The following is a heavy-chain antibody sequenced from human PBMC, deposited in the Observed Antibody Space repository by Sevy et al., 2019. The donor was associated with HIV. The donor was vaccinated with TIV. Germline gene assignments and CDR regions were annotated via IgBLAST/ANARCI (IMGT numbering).Heavy chain of an antibody. Sequence: GESLKISCAASGFTFSSYAMHWVRQAPGKGLEWVAVISYDGSKKYYADSVKGQFTISRDNSKNTLYLQMNSLRAEDTAVYYCARDPGHSGSYYIFDYWGQGTLVTVSS. CDR3: ARDPGHSGSYYIFDY. V-gene: IGHV3-30-3*01. CDR1: GFTFSSYA. D-gene: IGHD1-26*01. CDR2: ISYDGSKK. J-gene: IGHJ4*02.